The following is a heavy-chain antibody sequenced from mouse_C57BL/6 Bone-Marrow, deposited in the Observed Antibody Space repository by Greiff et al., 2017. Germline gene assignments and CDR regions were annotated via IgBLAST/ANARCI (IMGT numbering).Heavy chain of an antibody. CDR3: ERSEYYAMDY. V-gene: IGHV1-81*01. CDR2: IYPRSGNT. J-gene: IGHJ4*01. Sequence: QVQLQQSGAELARPGASVKLSCKASGYTFTSYGISWVKQRTGQGLEWIGVIYPRSGNTYYNEKFKGKATLTADKSSSTAYMELSKLTSEDSAVYFCERSEYYAMDYWGQGTSVTVSS. CDR1: GYTFTSYG.